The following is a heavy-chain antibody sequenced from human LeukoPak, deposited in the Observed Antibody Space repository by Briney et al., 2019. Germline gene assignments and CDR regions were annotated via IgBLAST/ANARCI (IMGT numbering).Heavy chain of an antibody. CDR3: VKDRHGTFSFDY. Sequence: GGSLRLSCAASRFIFTSYAIHWARHAPGKGLYWVAAIWSDGSNKYYTDSVKGRFTISRDNSKNTLYLQMSSLRAEDTAVYYCVKDRHGTFSFDYWGQGALVTVSS. V-gene: IGHV3-33*06. J-gene: IGHJ4*02. D-gene: IGHD1-26*01. CDR1: RFIFTSYA. CDR2: IWSDGSNK.